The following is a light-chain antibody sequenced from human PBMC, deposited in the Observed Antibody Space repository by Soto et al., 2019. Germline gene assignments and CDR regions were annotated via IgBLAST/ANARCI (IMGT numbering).Light chain of an antibody. CDR1: SGDVGGYNY. Sequence: QSALTQPRSVSGSPGQSVTISCTGTSGDVGGYNYVSWYQQYPGKAPKLMIYDVSKPPSGVPDRFSGSKSGNTASLTISGRQAEDEAAYYCYSYAGSYTFYVFGTGTKVTVL. V-gene: IGLV2-11*01. CDR3: YSYAGSYTFYV. J-gene: IGLJ1*01. CDR2: DVS.